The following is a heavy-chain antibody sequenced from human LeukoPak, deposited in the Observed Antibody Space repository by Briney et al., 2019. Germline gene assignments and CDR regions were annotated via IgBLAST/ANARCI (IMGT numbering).Heavy chain of an antibody. J-gene: IGHJ4*02. Sequence: PGRPLRLSCAASGFTFSNYGMHWVRQAPGKGLEWVAVISHDGSNEYYADFVKGRFTISRDNSKNTLYLQMNSLRVPDTAVYYCAKERIAAGGFDYWGQGTLVTASS. CDR1: GFTFSNYG. CDR3: AKERIAAGGFDY. CDR2: ISHDGSNE. V-gene: IGHV3-30*18. D-gene: IGHD6-6*01.